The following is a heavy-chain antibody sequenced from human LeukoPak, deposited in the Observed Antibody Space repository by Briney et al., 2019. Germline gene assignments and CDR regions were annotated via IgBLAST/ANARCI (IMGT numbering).Heavy chain of an antibody. V-gene: IGHV3-33*01. J-gene: IGHJ6*03. CDR1: GFTFSSYG. CDR3: ARDRVPYYYYYMDV. D-gene: IGHD3-10*01. Sequence: TRGSLRLSCAASGFTFSSYGMHWVRQAPGKGLEWVAVIWYDGSNKYYADSVKGRFTISRDNSKNTLYLQMNSLRAEDTAVYYCARDRVPYYYYYMDVWGKGTTVTVSS. CDR2: IWYDGSNK.